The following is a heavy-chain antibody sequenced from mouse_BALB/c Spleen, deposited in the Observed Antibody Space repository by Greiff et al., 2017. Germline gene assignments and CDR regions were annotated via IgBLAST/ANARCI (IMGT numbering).Heavy chain of an antibody. Sequence: VQLQQSGAELVRSGASVKLSCTASGFNIKDYYMHWVKQRPEQGLEWIGWIDPENGDTEYAPKFQGKATMTADTSSNTAYLQLSSLTSEDTAVYYCNAEITRGDYAMDYWGQGTSVTVSS. D-gene: IGHD2-4*01. CDR2: IDPENGDT. CDR3: NAEITRGDYAMDY. V-gene: IGHV14-4*02. CDR1: GFNIKDYY. J-gene: IGHJ4*01.